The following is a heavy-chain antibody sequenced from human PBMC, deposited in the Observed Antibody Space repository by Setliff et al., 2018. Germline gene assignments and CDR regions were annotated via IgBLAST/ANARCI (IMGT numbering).Heavy chain of an antibody. V-gene: IGHV4-59*11. CDR2: IYYSGST. D-gene: IGHD5-18*01. CDR1: GGSTSSHY. Sequence: PSETLSLTCTVSGGSTSSHYWGWIRQPPGKGLEWIGYIYYSGSTNYNPSLKSRVTISVDTSKNQFSLKLSSVTAADTAVYYCARVPRFTDTRNAFDIWGQGTMVTVSS. CDR3: ARVPRFTDTRNAFDI. J-gene: IGHJ3*02.